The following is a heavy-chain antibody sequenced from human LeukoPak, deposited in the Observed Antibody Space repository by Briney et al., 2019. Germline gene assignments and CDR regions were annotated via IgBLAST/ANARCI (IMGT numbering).Heavy chain of an antibody. J-gene: IGHJ4*02. CDR2: INHSVST. CDR3: ARVARDYVWGSYRYPFDY. Sequence: SETLSLTCAVYGGSFSGYYWSWIRQPPGKGLEWIGEINHSVSTNYNPSLKSRVTISVDTSKNQFSLKLSSVTAADTAVYYCARVARDYVWGSYRYPFDYWGQGTLVTVSS. D-gene: IGHD3-16*02. CDR1: GGSFSGYY. V-gene: IGHV4-34*01.